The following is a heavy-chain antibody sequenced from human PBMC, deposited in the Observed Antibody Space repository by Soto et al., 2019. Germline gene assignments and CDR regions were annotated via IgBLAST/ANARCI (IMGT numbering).Heavy chain of an antibody. CDR1: GFTFSNYA. CDR3: ARGYSYTQPVFDY. D-gene: IGHD5-18*01. CDR2: ISSSGGST. V-gene: IGHV3-23*01. J-gene: IGHJ4*02. Sequence: PGGSLRLSCAASGFTFSNYAMSWVRQAPGKGLEWVSAISSSGGSTYYADSVKGRFTISRDNSKNTLYLQMNSLRAEDTAVYYCARGYSYTQPVFDYWGLGTLVTVSS.